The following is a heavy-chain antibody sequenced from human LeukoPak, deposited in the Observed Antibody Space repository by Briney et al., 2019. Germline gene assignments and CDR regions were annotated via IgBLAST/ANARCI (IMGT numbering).Heavy chain of an antibody. Sequence: SETLSLTCTVSGGSISSGGYYWSWIRQPPGKGLEWIGYIYHSGSTYYNPSLKSRVTISVDRSKNQFSLKLTSVTAADTAVYYCARGRGGRFGELFPDYWGQGTLVTVSS. CDR1: GGSISSGGYY. D-gene: IGHD3-10*01. J-gene: IGHJ4*02. CDR3: ARGRGGRFGELFPDY. CDR2: IYHSGST. V-gene: IGHV4-30-2*01.